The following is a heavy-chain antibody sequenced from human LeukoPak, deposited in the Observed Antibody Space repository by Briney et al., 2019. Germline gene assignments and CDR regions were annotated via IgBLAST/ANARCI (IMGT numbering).Heavy chain of an antibody. J-gene: IGHJ4*02. D-gene: IGHD3-3*01. CDR3: AKVRRGGDFWFRALDY. V-gene: IGHV3-23*01. CDR2: ISGSGGST. CDR1: GFTFSSYS. Sequence: GGSLRLSCAASGFTFSSYSMNWVRQAPGKGLEWVSAISGSGGSTYYADSVKGRFTISRDNSKNTLYLQMNSLRAEDTAVYYCAKVRRGGDFWFRALDYWGQGTLVTVSS.